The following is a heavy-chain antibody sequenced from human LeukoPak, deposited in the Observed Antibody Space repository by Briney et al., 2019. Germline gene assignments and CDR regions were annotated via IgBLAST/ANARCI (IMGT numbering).Heavy chain of an antibody. Sequence: SETLSLTCAVYGGSFSGYYWSWIRQPPGKGLEWIGEINHSGSTNYNPSLKSRVTISVDTFKNQFSLKLSSVTAADTAVYYCATTTGYSGSYPPGNIWGQGTMVTVSS. J-gene: IGHJ3*02. D-gene: IGHD1-26*01. CDR3: ATTTGYSGSYPPGNI. CDR2: INHSGST. V-gene: IGHV4-34*01. CDR1: GGSFSGYY.